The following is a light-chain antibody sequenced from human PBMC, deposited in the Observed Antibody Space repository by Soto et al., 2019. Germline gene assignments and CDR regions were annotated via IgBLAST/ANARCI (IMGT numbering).Light chain of an antibody. V-gene: IGLV2-8*01. J-gene: IGLJ2*01. Sequence: QSALTQPPSASGSPGQSVTISCTGTSSDVGAYNYVSWYQQHPGKAPKVMIYEVSKRPSGVPDRFSGSKSGNTASLTVSGLQAEDEADYYCSSFAGSNNLGVFGGGTQLTVL. CDR1: SSDVGAYNY. CDR3: SSFAGSNNLGV. CDR2: EVS.